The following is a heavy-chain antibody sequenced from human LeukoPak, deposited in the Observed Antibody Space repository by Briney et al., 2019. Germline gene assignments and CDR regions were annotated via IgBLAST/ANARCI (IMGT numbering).Heavy chain of an antibody. J-gene: IGHJ4*02. CDR3: ARSGGAFMVRGVFYFDY. CDR1: GFTFSSYS. Sequence: GGSLRLSCAASGFTFSSYSMNWVRQAPGKGLEWVSSISSSSSYIYYADSVKGRFTISRDNAKNSLYLQMNSLRAEDTAVYYCARSGGAFMVRGVFYFDYWGQGTLVTVSS. V-gene: IGHV3-21*04. D-gene: IGHD3-10*01. CDR2: ISSSSSYI.